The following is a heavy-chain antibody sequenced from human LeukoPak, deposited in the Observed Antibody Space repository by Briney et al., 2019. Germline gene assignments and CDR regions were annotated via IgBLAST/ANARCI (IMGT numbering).Heavy chain of an antibody. CDR2: IYTSGST. CDR1: GGSISIYY. V-gene: IGHV4-4*07. Sequence: SETLSLTCTVSGGSISIYYWSWIRQPAGKGLEWIGRIYTSGSTTYNPSLKSRVTLSVDTSKHQFSLKLSSVTAADTAVYYCARDGPPSGSYYFDYWGQGTLVTVSS. CDR3: ARDGPPSGSYYFDY. J-gene: IGHJ4*02. D-gene: IGHD1-26*01.